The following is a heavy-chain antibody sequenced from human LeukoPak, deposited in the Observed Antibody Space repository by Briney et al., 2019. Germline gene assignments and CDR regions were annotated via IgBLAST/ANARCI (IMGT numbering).Heavy chain of an antibody. Sequence: GGSLRLSCAASGFTFSSYWMHWVRQAPGKGLVWVSRIKSDGSGSHADSVKGRFTISRDNAKNTLYLQMNSLRAEDTAIYYCARDLTTAYGYWGQGTLVTVSS. CDR1: GFTFSSYW. V-gene: IGHV3-74*01. J-gene: IGHJ4*02. D-gene: IGHD4-11*01. CDR2: IKSDGSG. CDR3: ARDLTTAYGY.